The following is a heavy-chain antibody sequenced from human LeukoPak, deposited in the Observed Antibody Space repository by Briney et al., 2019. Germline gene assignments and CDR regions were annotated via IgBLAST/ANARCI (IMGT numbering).Heavy chain of an antibody. CDR3: ARYCSGGSCYADY. V-gene: IGHV3-48*02. Sequence: GGSLRLSCAASGFTFSTYSMNWVRQAPGKGLEWVSYISSSSSAIYYADSVKGRFTISRDNAKNSLFLQMNSLRDEDTAVYYCARYCSGGSCYADYWGQGTLVTVSS. D-gene: IGHD2-15*01. CDR1: GFTFSTYS. J-gene: IGHJ4*02. CDR2: ISSSSSAI.